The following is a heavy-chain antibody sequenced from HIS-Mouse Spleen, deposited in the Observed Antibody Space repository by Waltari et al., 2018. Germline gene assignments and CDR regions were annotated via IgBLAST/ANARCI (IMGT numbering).Heavy chain of an antibody. CDR1: GGSIRRRSSH. CDR3: AREIPYSSSWYDWYFDL. J-gene: IGHJ2*01. CDR2: IYYSGST. D-gene: IGHD6-13*01. Sequence: QLQLQESGPGLVKPSETLSLTCPVSGGSIRRRSSHWGWIRQPPGKGLEWIGSIYYSGSTYYNPSLKSRVTISVDTSKNQFSLKLSSVTAADTAVYYCAREIPYSSSWYDWYFDLWGRGTLVTVSS. V-gene: IGHV4-39*07.